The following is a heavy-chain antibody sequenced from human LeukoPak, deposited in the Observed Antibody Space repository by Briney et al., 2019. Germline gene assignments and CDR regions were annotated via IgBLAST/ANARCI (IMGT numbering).Heavy chain of an antibody. CDR3: LARPDAYDI. CDR1: GFTFSLYV. CDR2: ISKNGDST. Sequence: GGSLRLSCSASGFTFSLYVMHWVRQAPGKGLEYVSGISKNGDSTYYADSVKGRFTISRDNSKNTLYFQMSSPRTEDTAVYYCLARPDAYDIWGQGTMVTVSS. V-gene: IGHV3-64D*06. J-gene: IGHJ3*02.